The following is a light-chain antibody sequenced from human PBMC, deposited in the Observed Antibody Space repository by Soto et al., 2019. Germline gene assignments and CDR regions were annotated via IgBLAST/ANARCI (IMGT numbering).Light chain of an antibody. CDR2: KAS. CDR3: QQYNSSPLT. J-gene: IGKJ4*01. CDR1: QSISTW. V-gene: IGKV1-5*03. Sequence: DIQMTQSPSTLSASVGDRVTITCRASQSISTWLAWFQQKPGKAPNLLIYKASSLESGVPSRFSGSGSGTEFTLTISTLQPDDFATYYCQQYNSSPLTFCGGTKVEIK.